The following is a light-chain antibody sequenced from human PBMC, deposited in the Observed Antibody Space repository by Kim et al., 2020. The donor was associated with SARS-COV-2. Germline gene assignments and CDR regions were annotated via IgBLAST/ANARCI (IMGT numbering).Light chain of an antibody. Sequence: GQSVTISCAGPSSDVGTYNYVSWYQQHPDKAPKLMIYDVSKRPSGVPDRFSASKSGNTASLTISGLQAEDEADYYCCSYAGSYSWVFGGGTQLTVL. J-gene: IGLJ3*02. V-gene: IGLV2-11*01. CDR1: SSDVGTYNY. CDR3: CSYAGSYSWV. CDR2: DVS.